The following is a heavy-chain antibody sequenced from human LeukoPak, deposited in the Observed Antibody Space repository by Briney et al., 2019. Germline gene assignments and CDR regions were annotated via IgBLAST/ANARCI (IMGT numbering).Heavy chain of an antibody. Sequence: SQTLSLTCAVSGGSISSGGYSWSWIRQPPGKGLEWIGYIYHSGSTYYNPSLKSRVTISVDRSKNQFSLKLSSVTAADTAVYYCARVVTMVRGIGFDPRGQGTLVTVSS. CDR3: ARVVTMVRGIGFDP. CDR2: IYHSGST. V-gene: IGHV4-30-2*01. J-gene: IGHJ5*02. D-gene: IGHD3-10*01. CDR1: GGSISSGGYS.